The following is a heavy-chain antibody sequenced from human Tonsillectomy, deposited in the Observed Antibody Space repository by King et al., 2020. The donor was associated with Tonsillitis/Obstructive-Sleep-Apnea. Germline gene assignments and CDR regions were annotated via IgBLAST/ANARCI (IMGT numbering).Heavy chain of an antibody. CDR3: ASTGDRSFWYFDL. D-gene: IGHD7-27*01. V-gene: IGHV4-61*01. J-gene: IGHJ2*01. CDR1: GGSVTSDSYY. Sequence: LQLQESGPGLVKPSETLSLTCTVSGGSVTSDSYYWSWIRQPPGKGLEWIGFIYYSGSTNQNPSLKSRVTISVDTSKNQFSLNLSSVTAADTAVYYCASTGDRSFWYFDLWGRGTLAT. CDR2: IYYSGST.